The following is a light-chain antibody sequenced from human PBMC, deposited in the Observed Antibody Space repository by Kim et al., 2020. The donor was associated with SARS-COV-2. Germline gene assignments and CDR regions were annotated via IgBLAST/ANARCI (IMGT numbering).Light chain of an antibody. Sequence: PAVTVTLTRDSNTGAVTSGYYPNWFQLNPGQAPRSMIHTASGRHSWTPARFSGSLLGGKDALTLSGVQPEDEAEYYCLLYYGGVWVFGGGTQLTVL. V-gene: IGLV7-43*01. J-gene: IGLJ3*02. CDR2: TAS. CDR3: LLYYGGVWV. CDR1: TGAVTSGYY.